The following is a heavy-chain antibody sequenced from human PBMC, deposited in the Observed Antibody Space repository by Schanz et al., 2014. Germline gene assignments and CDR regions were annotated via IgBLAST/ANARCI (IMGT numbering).Heavy chain of an antibody. V-gene: IGHV3-11*01. D-gene: IGHD2-2*01. Sequence: VQLVESGGGLVQPGGSLRLSCSASGFTFSDYYMSWIRQAPGKGLEWVSYISSSGSTIYYADSVKGRFTISRDNAKNSLFLQMNSLSAEDTAVYYCAKVAPAATYRDSWGLGTLVTVSS. CDR3: AKVAPAATYRDS. J-gene: IGHJ4*02. CDR1: GFTFSDYY. CDR2: ISSSGSTI.